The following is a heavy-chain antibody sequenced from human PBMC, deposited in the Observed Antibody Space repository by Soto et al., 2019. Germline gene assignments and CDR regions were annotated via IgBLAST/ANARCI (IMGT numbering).Heavy chain of an antibody. D-gene: IGHD2-2*02. CDR3: ARLDFSRIVVVPAAINGNWFDP. Sequence: PSETLSLTCTVSGGSISSSSYYWGWIRQPPGEGLEWIGSIYYSGSTYYNPSLKSRVTISVDTSKNQFSLKLSSVTAADTAVYYCARLDFSRIVVVPAAINGNWFDPWGQGTLVTVSS. CDR1: GGSISSSSYY. V-gene: IGHV4-39*01. CDR2: IYYSGST. J-gene: IGHJ5*02.